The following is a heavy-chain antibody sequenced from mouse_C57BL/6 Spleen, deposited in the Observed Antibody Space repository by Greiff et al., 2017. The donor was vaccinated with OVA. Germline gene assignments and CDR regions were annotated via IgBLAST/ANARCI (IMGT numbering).Heavy chain of an antibody. D-gene: IGHD2-2*01. V-gene: IGHV1-53*01. Sequence: QVQLQQPGTELVKPGASVKLSCKASGYTFTSYWMHWVKQRPGQGLEWIGNINPSNGGTNYNEKFKSKATLTVDKSSSTAYMQLSSLTSEDSAVYYCARGRVYYVYDSYYFDYWGQGTTLTVSS. CDR3: ARGRVYYVYDSYYFDY. CDR2: INPSNGGT. CDR1: GYTFTSYW. J-gene: IGHJ2*01.